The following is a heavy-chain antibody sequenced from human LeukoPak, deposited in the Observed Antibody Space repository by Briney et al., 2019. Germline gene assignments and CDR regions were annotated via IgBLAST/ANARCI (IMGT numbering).Heavy chain of an antibody. D-gene: IGHD6-13*01. Sequence: GGSLRLSCAASGFTLSNLWMSWVRQAPGKGLKWVANIKQDGSEKYYVDSVKGRFTISRDNAQNSLYLQMNSLRAEDTAIYYCATSTAAAGTDWGQGTLVNVSS. CDR2: IKQDGSEK. CDR1: GFTLSNLW. J-gene: IGHJ4*02. CDR3: ATSTAAAGTD. V-gene: IGHV3-7*03.